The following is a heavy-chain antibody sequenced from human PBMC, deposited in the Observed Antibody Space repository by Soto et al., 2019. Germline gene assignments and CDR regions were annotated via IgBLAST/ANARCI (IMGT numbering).Heavy chain of an antibody. Sequence: QVQLQESGPGLVKPSQTLSLTCTVSGGSISSGGYSWSWIRQHPGKGLEWIGYIYYSGSTYYNPSLKSRVTISVDTSKHQFSLKLSSVTAEDTAVYYCARVEEYSSFDYWVQGTLVTVSS. CDR1: GGSISSGGYS. CDR2: IYYSGST. CDR3: ARVEEYSSFDY. J-gene: IGHJ4*02. V-gene: IGHV4-31*03. D-gene: IGHD6-6*01.